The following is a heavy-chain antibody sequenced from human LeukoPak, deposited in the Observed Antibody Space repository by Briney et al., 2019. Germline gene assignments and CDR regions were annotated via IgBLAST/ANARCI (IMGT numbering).Heavy chain of an antibody. V-gene: IGHV4-4*07. CDR3: AREVMTTVISYYLDY. CDR1: GGSISSYY. Sequence: SETLSLTCTVSGGSISSYYWSWIRQPAGKGLEWIGRIYTSGSTNYNPSLKSRVTMSVDTSKNQFSLKLSSVTAADTAVYYCAREVMTTVISYYLDYWGQGTLVTVSS. D-gene: IGHD4-17*01. CDR2: IYTSGST. J-gene: IGHJ4*02.